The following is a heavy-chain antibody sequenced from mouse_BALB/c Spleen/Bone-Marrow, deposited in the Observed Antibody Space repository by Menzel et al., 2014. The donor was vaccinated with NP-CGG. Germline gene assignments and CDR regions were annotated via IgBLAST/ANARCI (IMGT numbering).Heavy chain of an antibody. CDR3: ARDRAMDY. V-gene: IGHV3-6*02. J-gene: IGHJ4*01. Sequence: ESGPGLVKPSQSLSLPCSVTGYSITSGYYWNWIRQFPGNKLAWMGYISYDGSNNYNPSLKNRISITRDTSKNQFFLKLNSVTTEDTATYYCARDRAMDYWGQGTSVTVSS. CDR1: GYSITSGYY. CDR2: ISYDGSN.